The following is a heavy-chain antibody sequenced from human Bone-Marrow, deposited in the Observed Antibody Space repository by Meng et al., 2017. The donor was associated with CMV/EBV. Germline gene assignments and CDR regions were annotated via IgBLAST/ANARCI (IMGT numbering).Heavy chain of an antibody. CDR3: AREGQDYSNYVKKNNGMDV. V-gene: IGHV1-8*03. CDR2: MNPNSGNT. Sequence: ASVKVSCKASGYTFTTYDINWVRQATGQGLEWMGWMNPNSGNTDYAQKFQGRVTITRNTSISTAYMELSSLRSEDTAVYYCAREGQDYSNYVKKNNGMDVWGQGTTVTVSS. CDR1: GYTFTTYD. D-gene: IGHD4-11*01. J-gene: IGHJ6*02.